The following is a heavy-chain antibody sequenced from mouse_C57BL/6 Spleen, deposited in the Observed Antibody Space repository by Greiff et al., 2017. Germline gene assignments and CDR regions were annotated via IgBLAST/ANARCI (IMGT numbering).Heavy chain of an antibody. J-gene: IGHJ1*03. V-gene: IGHV3-6*01. CDR3: AKEDPYYYGSSYPYWYFDV. CDR1: GYSIPSGYY. CDR2: ISYDGSN. Sequence: EVKLMESGPGLVKPSQSLSLTCSVTGYSIPSGYYWNWIRQFPGNKLEWMGYISYDGSNNYNPSLKNRISITRDTSKNQFFLKLNSVTTEDTATYYCAKEDPYYYGSSYPYWYFDVWGTGTTVTVSS. D-gene: IGHD1-1*01.